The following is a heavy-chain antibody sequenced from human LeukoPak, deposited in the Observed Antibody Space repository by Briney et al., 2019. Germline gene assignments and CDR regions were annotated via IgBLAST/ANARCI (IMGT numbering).Heavy chain of an antibody. D-gene: IGHD3-9*01. CDR2: ISSSSSYI. J-gene: IGHJ4*02. CDR1: GFTFSSYS. Sequence: GGSLRLSCAASGFTFSSYSMNWVRQAPGKGLEWVSSISSSSSYIYYADSVKGRFTISRDNAKNSLYLQMNSLRDEDTAVYYCARSISYDILTGSFDYWGQGTLVTVSS. CDR3: ARSISYDILTGSFDY. V-gene: IGHV3-21*01.